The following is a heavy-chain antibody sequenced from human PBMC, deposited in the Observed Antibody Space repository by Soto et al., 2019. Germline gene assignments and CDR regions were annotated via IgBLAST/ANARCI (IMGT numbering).Heavy chain of an antibody. CDR2: IYYSGST. J-gene: IGHJ4*02. CDR1: GGSISSSSYY. D-gene: IGHD3-22*01. V-gene: IGHV4-39*01. Sequence: SETLSLTCTVSGGSISSSSYYWGWIRQPPGKGLEWIGSIYYSGSTYYNPSLKSRVTISVDTSKNQFSLKLSSVTAADTAVYYCARSYYDSSGYSNFDYWGQGTLVTVSS. CDR3: ARSYYDSSGYSNFDY.